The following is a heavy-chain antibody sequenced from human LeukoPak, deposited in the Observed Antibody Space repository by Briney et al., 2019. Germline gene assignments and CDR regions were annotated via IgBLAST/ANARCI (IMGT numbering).Heavy chain of an antibody. J-gene: IGHJ5*02. D-gene: IGHD6-19*01. CDR2: ISWNSGSI. V-gene: IGHV3-9*03. CDR3: AKDAGSGWYHWFDP. Sequence: GGSLRLSCAASGFNFDDYAMHWVRQAPGKGLEWASGISWNSGSIGYADSVKGRLTTSRDNAKNSLYLQMNSLRAEDMGLYYCAKDAGSGWYHWFDPWGQGTLVTASS. CDR1: GFNFDDYA.